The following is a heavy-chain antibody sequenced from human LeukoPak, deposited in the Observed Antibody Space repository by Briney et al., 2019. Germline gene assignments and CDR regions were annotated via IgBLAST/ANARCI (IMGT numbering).Heavy chain of an antibody. J-gene: IGHJ4*02. CDR1: GYTFTSYG. CDR3: ARVGRYYYGSGSYSNYFDY. D-gene: IGHD3-10*01. Sequence: ASVKVSCKASGYTFTSYGISWVRQAPGQGLEWMGWISAYNGNTNYAQKLQGRVTMTTDTSTSTAYMELRSLRSDDTAVYYCARVGRYYYGSGSYSNYFDYWGQGTLVTVSS. V-gene: IGHV1-18*01. CDR2: ISAYNGNT.